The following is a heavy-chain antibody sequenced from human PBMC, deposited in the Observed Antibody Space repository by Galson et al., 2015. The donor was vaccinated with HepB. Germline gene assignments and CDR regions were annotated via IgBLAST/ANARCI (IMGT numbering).Heavy chain of an antibody. D-gene: IGHD3-10*01. CDR1: GYTFTSYA. Sequence: SVKVSCKASGYTFTSYAMNWVRQAPGQGLEWMGWINTNTGNPTYAQGFTGRFVFSLDTSVSTAYLQICSLKAEDTAVYYCARVGRGTMVRGPKVAYGMDVWGQGTTVTVSS. J-gene: IGHJ6*02. V-gene: IGHV7-4-1*01. CDR2: INTNTGNP. CDR3: ARVGRGTMVRGPKVAYGMDV.